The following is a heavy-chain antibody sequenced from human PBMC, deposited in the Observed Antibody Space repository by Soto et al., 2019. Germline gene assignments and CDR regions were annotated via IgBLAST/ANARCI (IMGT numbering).Heavy chain of an antibody. J-gene: IGHJ6*02. CDR3: ARSTDSSGYSPRWYYYGMDV. CDR1: GGSISSSNW. CDR2: IYHSGST. Sequence: QVQLQESGPGLVKPSGTLSLTCAVSGGSISSSNWWSWVRQPPGKGLEWIGEIYHSGSTNYNPSPKSRVTISVYKAKNPFSLKLSSVTAADTAVYYCARSTDSSGYSPRWYYYGMDVWGQGTTVTVSS. D-gene: IGHD3-22*01. V-gene: IGHV4-4*02.